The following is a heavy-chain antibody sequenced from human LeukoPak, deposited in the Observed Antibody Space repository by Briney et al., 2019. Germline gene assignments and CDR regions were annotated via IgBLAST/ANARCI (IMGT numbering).Heavy chain of an antibody. CDR2: IIPIFGTA. CDR3: ARGLLTVTRIDYYYYYMDV. CDR1: GGTFISYA. V-gene: IGHV1-69*05. D-gene: IGHD4-17*01. J-gene: IGHJ6*03. Sequence: ASVKVSCKASGGTFISYAISWVRQAPGQGLEWMGGIIPIFGTANYAQKFQGRVTITTDESTSTAYMELSSLKSEDTAVYYCARGLLTVTRIDYYYYYMDVWGKGTTVTVSS.